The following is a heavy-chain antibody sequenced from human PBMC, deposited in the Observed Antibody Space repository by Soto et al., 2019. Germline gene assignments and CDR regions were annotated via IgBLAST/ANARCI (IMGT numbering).Heavy chain of an antibody. CDR2: IYYSGRS. V-gene: IGHV4-39*01. Sequence: KASETLSLTCTVSGGSITSSSYYWGWIRQPPGKGLEWIGGIYYSGRSYYNPSLKSRVTMSVDTSKNQFSLTLNSVTAADAAVYYCARQRTTVVTQAYFDHWGQGTLVT. CDR1: GGSITSSSYY. D-gene: IGHD4-17*01. J-gene: IGHJ4*02. CDR3: ARQRTTVVTQAYFDH.